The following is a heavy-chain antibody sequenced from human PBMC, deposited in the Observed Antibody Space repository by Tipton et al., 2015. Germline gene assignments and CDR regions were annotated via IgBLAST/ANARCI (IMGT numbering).Heavy chain of an antibody. V-gene: IGHV3-13*01. J-gene: IGHJ5*02. CDR1: GFTFSSSD. Sequence: SLRLSCAASGFTFSSSDMHWVRQATGKGLEWVSAIGTAGDKYYSGSVKGRFTISRENAKNSFYLQMNSLRAGDTAVYYCASYHYGDPHRFSWGQGTLVTVSS. D-gene: IGHD4-17*01. CDR3: ASYHYGDPHRFS. CDR2: IGTAGDK.